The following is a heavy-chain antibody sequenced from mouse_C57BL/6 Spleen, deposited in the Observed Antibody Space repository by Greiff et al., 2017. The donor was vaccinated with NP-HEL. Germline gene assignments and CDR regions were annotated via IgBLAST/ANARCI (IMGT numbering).Heavy chain of an antibody. Sequence: EVQLQESGPELVKPGASVKMSCKASGYTFTDYNMHWVKQSHGKSLEWIGYINPNNGGTSYNQTFKGKATLTVNKSSSTAYMELRSLTSEDSAVYYCARSGSHYYGSSLYYAMDYWGQGTSVTVSS. CDR2: INPNNGGT. J-gene: IGHJ4*01. CDR1: GYTFTDYN. CDR3: ARSGSHYYGSSLYYAMDY. V-gene: IGHV1-22*01. D-gene: IGHD1-1*01.